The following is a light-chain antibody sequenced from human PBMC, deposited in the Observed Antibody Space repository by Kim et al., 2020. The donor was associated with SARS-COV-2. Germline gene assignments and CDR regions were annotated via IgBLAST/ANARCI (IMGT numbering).Light chain of an antibody. V-gene: IGKV2-28*01. J-gene: IGKJ4*01. Sequence: EPASISCRSSQSRLHSNGYNYLDWYLQKPGQSPQLLIYLGSNRASGVPDRFSGSGSGTDFTLKISRVEAEDVGVYYCMQALQTPHFGGGTKVDIK. CDR1: QSRLHSNGYNY. CDR3: MQALQTPH. CDR2: LGS.